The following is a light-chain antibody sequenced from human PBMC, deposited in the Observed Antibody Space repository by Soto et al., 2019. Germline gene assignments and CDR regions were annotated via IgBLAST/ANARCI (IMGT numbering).Light chain of an antibody. CDR3: QQYTSYPWT. CDR1: QSVSSD. V-gene: IGKV3D-15*01. Sequence: EIVVTQSPATLSVSPGERATLSCRASQSVSSDLAWYHQKPGQAPRLLIYDVSNRATGIPARFSGSGSGTEFTLTISSLQPDDFATYYCQQYTSYPWTFGQGTKVDIK. CDR2: DVS. J-gene: IGKJ1*01.